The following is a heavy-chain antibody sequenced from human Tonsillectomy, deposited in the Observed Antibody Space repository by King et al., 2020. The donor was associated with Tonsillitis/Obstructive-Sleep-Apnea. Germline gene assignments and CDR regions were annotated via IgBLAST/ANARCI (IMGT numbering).Heavy chain of an antibody. Sequence: VQLVESGGGVVQPGRSLRLSCAASGFTFRTYGMHWVRQAPGKGLEWVAAIWHDGTNKYYADSVKGRSTISRDNSKKTLYLLMNSLRAEDTAVYYCSGWLVSGLYVWGQGTTVTVSS. CDR3: SGWLVSGLYV. CDR1: GFTFRTYG. J-gene: IGHJ6*02. D-gene: IGHD6-19*01. CDR2: IWHDGTNK. V-gene: IGHV3-33*01.